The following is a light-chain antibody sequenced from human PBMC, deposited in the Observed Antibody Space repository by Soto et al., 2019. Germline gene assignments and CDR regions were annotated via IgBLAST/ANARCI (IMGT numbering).Light chain of an antibody. CDR1: SSNIGTNT. V-gene: IGLV1-44*01. CDR2: SND. J-gene: IGLJ3*02. CDR3: AAWDARLNGVV. Sequence: QSVLTQPPSTSGTPGQRVTISCSGSSSNIGTNTVNWYQQVPGTAPKLLIYSNDQRPSGVPDRFSGSKSGTSASLAISGLESEDEADDFCAAWDARLNGVVFGGGTKVTVL.